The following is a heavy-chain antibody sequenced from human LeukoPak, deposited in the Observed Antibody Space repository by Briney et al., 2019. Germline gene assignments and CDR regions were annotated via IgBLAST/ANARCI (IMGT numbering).Heavy chain of an antibody. CDR3: ARGGLSYYDFWSGYYMVSYFDY. Sequence: RPSQTLSLTCTVSGGSISSGDYYWSWIRQPPGKGLEWIGYIYYSGSTYYNPSLKSRVTISVDTSKNQFSLKLSSVTAADTAVYYCARGGLSYYDFWSGYYMVSYFDYWGQGTLVTVSS. D-gene: IGHD3-3*01. V-gene: IGHV4-30-4*01. CDR2: IYYSGST. CDR1: GGSISSGDYY. J-gene: IGHJ4*02.